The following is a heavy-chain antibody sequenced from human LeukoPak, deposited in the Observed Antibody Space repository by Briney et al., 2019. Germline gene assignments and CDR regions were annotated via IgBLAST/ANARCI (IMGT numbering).Heavy chain of an antibody. J-gene: IGHJ4*02. D-gene: IGHD6-13*01. CDR1: GFTFSSYG. Sequence: GGSLGLSCAASGFTFSSYGMHWVRQAPGKGLEWVAFIRYDGSNKYYADSVKGRFTISRDNSKNTLYLQMNSLRAEDTAVYYCAKESRGKIAAAGTVIDYWGQGTLVTVSS. CDR2: IRYDGSNK. V-gene: IGHV3-30*02. CDR3: AKESRGKIAAAGTVIDY.